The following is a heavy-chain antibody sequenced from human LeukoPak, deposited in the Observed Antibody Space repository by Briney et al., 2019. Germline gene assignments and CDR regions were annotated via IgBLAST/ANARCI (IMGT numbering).Heavy chain of an antibody. Sequence: SETLSLTCAVYGGSFSGYYWSWIRQPPGKGLEWIGEINHSGSTNYNPSLKSRVTISVDTSKNQFSLKLSSVTAADTAVYYCAREPRGGEEIAAAGTGVTIGNGAFDIWGQGTMVTVS. CDR2: INHSGST. CDR1: GGSFSGYY. D-gene: IGHD6-13*01. J-gene: IGHJ3*02. CDR3: AREPRGGEEIAAAGTGVTIGNGAFDI. V-gene: IGHV4-34*01.